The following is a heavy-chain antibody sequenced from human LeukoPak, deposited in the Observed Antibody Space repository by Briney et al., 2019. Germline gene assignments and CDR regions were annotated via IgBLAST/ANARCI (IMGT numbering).Heavy chain of an antibody. D-gene: IGHD3-9*01. CDR1: GYSFTSYW. Sequence: GESLKISCKGSGYSFTSYWIAWVRQMPGKGLEWMGIIYPPDSETRYSPSFQGQVTISADKSISTAYLQWSSVKASDTDMYYCARHLDWRFDYWGQGTLVTVSS. CDR2: IYPPDSET. CDR3: ARHLDWRFDY. J-gene: IGHJ4*02. V-gene: IGHV5-51*01.